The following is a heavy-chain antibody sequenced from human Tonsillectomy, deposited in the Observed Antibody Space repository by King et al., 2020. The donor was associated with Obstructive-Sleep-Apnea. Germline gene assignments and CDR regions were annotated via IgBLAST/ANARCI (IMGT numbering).Heavy chain of an antibody. CDR1: GFSFTTYW. J-gene: IGHJ4*02. CDR3: VRRSYYYESNKWEYYFDS. D-gene: IGHD3-22*01. CDR2: IDPSDSNT. V-gene: IGHV5-10-1*01. Sequence: QLVQSGAEVKKPGESLRISCKGSGFSFTTYWITWVRQMPGKGLEWVGRIDPSDSNTKYSPSFQGHVTISADKSISTAYLQWSSLKASDTAIYYCVRRSYYYESNKWEYYFDSWGQGALVTVSS.